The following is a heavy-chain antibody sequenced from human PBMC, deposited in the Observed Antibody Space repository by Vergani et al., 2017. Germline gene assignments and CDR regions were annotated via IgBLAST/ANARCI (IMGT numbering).Heavy chain of an antibody. J-gene: IGHJ4*02. CDR2: IKSKTDGGTT. CDR1: GFTFSNAW. Sequence: EVQLVESGGGLVKPGGSLRLSCAASGFTFSNAWMSWVRQAPGKGLEWVGRIKSKTDGGTTDYAAPVKGRFTISRDDSKNTLYLQMNSLRAEDTAVYYCARYEAPWTYDFWSGYPSGYFDYWGQGTLVTVSS. V-gene: IGHV3-15*01. D-gene: IGHD3-3*01. CDR3: ARYEAPWTYDFWSGYPSGYFDY.